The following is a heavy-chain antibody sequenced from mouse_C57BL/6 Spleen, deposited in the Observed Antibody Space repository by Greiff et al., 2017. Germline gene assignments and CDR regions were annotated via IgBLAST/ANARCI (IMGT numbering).Heavy chain of an antibody. CDR2: IYPGSGST. CDR3: ARGNYYGNYRYFDD. V-gene: IGHV1-55*01. J-gene: IGHJ2*01. D-gene: IGHD2-1*01. Sequence: QVQLQQPGAELVKPGASVKMSCKASGYTFTSYWITWVKQRPGQGLEWIGDIYPGSGSTNYNEKFKSKATLTVDTSSSTAYMQLSSLTSEDSAVYYCARGNYYGNYRYFDDWGQGTTLTVSS. CDR1: GYTFTSYW.